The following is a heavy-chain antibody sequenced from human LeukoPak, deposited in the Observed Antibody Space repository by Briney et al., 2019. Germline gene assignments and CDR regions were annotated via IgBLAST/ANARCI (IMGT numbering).Heavy chain of an antibody. CDR1: GFTFSNYA. D-gene: IGHD6-6*01. CDR2: IRGGGADT. V-gene: IGHV3-23*01. J-gene: IGHJ4*02. Sequence: SGGSLRLSCTASGFTFSNYAMSWVRQAPGKGLEWVLAIRGGGADTFYADSVKGRFTISRDNSKNTLSLQMNSLRAEDTAVYYCAKGACRYAGSSRGAFDYWGQGTLVTVSS. CDR3: AKGACRYAGSSRGAFDY.